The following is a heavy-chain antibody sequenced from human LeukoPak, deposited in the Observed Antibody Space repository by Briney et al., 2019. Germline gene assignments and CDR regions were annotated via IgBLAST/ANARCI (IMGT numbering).Heavy chain of an antibody. D-gene: IGHD2-15*01. CDR2: IIPIFGTA. CDR1: GGTFSSYA. CDR3: ARGLLYYYYYGMDV. Sequence: ASVKVSCKASGGTFSSYAISWVQQAPGQGLEWMGGIIPIFGTANYAQKFQGRVTITADESTSTAYMELSSLRSEDTAVYYCARGLLYYYYYGMDVWGQGTTVTVSS. J-gene: IGHJ6*02. V-gene: IGHV1-69*13.